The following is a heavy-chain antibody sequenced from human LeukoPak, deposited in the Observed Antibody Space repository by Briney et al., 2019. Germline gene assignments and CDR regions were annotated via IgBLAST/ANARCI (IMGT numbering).Heavy chain of an antibody. CDR1: GGSFSGYY. J-gene: IGHJ4*02. CDR3: ARGSTRWLQPRYFDY. D-gene: IGHD5-24*01. Sequence: SETLSLTCAVYGGSFSGYYWSWIRQPPGKGLEWIGSIYYSGSTYYNPSLKSRVTISVDTSKNQFSLKLSSVTAADTAVYYCARGSTRWLQPRYFDYWGQGTLVTVSS. CDR2: IYYSGST. V-gene: IGHV4-34*01.